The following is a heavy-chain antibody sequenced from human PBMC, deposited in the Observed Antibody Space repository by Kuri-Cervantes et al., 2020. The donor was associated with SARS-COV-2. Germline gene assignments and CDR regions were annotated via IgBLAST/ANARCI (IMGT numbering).Heavy chain of an antibody. V-gene: IGHV3-21*04. CDR3: AKHAMVRGVIITKAGGTDY. CDR2: ISSSSSYI. J-gene: IGHJ4*02. CDR1: GFTFSSYS. D-gene: IGHD3-10*01. Sequence: GESLKISCAASGFTFSSYSMNWVRQAPGKGLEWVSSISSSSSYIYYADSVKGRFTISRDNAKNSLYLQMNSLRAEDTAVYYCAKHAMVRGVIITKAGGTDYWGQGTLVTVSS.